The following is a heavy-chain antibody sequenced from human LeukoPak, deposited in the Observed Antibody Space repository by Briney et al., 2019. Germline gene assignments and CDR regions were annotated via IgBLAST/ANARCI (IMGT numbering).Heavy chain of an antibody. CDR3: AKAHLKAAAIAVAGRPFGY. Sequence: GGSLRLSCAASGFIFSSYAMSWVRQAPGKGLEWVSTISGSGGSTYYADSVKGRFTISRDNSKNTLYLQMNSLRAEDTAVYYCAKAHLKAAAIAVAGRPFGYWGQGTLVTVSS. CDR1: GFIFSSYA. J-gene: IGHJ4*02. D-gene: IGHD6-19*01. CDR2: ISGSGGST. V-gene: IGHV3-23*01.